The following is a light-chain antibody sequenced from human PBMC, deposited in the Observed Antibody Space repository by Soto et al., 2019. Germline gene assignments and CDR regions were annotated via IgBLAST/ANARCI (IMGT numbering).Light chain of an antibody. CDR3: QQYNNYGSWT. CDR2: KAS. CDR1: QSISCW. J-gene: IGKJ1*01. Sequence: DIQMTQSPSTLSASVGDRVTITCRASQSISCWLAWYQQNPGKAPKLLIYKASTLESGVPSRFSGSGSGTEFTLTISSLQPDDFATYYCQQYNNYGSWTFGQGTKVEIK. V-gene: IGKV1-5*03.